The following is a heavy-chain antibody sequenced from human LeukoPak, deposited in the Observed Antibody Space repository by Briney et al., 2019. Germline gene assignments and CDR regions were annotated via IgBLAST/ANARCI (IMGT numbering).Heavy chain of an antibody. V-gene: IGHV5-10-1*01. CDR1: GYSFTNYW. CDR3: AKAAASLDWFDP. CDR2: IDPSDSYT. J-gene: IGHJ5*02. Sequence: GESLKFSCKGSGYSFTNYWISWVRQIPGKGLVWMGTIDPSDSYTNYSPSFQGHVTISADKSISTAYVQWSSLKASDTAIYYCAKAAASLDWFDPWGRGTLVIVSS. D-gene: IGHD6-13*01.